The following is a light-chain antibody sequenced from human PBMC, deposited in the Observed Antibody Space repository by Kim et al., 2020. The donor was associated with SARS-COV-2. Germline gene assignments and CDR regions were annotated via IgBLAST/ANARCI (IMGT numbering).Light chain of an antibody. CDR2: GAL. V-gene: IGKV3-15*01. Sequence: SVSPGERASLSCRASQSISRYLAWYQQKPGQTPRLVIYGALTRATGIPDRFSGSGSGTEFTLTISSLQSEDFAVYYCQQYNNWPLTFGGGTKLEI. J-gene: IGKJ4*01. CDR3: QQYNNWPLT. CDR1: QSISRY.